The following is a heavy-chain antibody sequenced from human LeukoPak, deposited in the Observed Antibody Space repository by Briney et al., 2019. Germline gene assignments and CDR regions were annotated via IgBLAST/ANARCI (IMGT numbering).Heavy chain of an antibody. J-gene: IGHJ4*02. Sequence: SETLSLTCTVSGASVRNEYWSWIRQPPGKGLEWIGYIHYSGSSNYHPSLGSRVTISLDTSKNQFSLKLKSVTAADTGMYHCVRYGRGLFFFDDWGQGTLVTVSS. D-gene: IGHD3-10*01. CDR1: GASVRNEY. CDR3: VRYGRGLFFFDD. V-gene: IGHV4-59*08. CDR2: IHYSGSS.